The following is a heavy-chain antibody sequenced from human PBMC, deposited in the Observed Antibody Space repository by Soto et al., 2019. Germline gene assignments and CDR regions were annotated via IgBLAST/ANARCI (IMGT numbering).Heavy chain of an antibody. CDR2: ISSSGSTI. J-gene: IGHJ5*02. V-gene: IGHV3-11*01. D-gene: IGHD2-2*01. CDR1: GFTFSDYY. CDR3: ARGRPDIVVVPAAIFDWFDP. Sequence: QVQLVESGGGLVKPGGSLRLSCAASGFTFSDYYMSWIRQAPGKGLEWVSYISSSGSTIYYADSVKGRFTISRDNAKNSLYLQMNSLRAEDTAVYYCARGRPDIVVVPAAIFDWFDPCGQGTLVTVS.